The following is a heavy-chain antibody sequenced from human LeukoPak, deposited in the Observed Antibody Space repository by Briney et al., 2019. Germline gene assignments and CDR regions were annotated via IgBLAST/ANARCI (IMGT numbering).Heavy chain of an antibody. CDR3: AKDRIPVAGRQDIWDY. CDR2: INYSGDAT. Sequence: GGSLRLSCAASGFTFSSNSMSWIRQAPGKGLEWVSAINYSGDATYYVDSVKGRFTISRDNSKNTLYLQMNSLTDDDSAVYYCAKDRIPVAGRQDIWDYWGQGTLVTVSS. J-gene: IGHJ4*02. CDR1: GFTFSSNS. V-gene: IGHV3-23*01. D-gene: IGHD6-19*01.